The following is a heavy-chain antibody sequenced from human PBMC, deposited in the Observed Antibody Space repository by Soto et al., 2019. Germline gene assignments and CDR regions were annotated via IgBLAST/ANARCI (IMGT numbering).Heavy chain of an antibody. J-gene: IGHJ6*03. CDR3: ARDGGEGYDFWSGYRPYYYYYMDV. D-gene: IGHD3-3*01. CDR2: ISSSGSTI. Sequence: GGSLRLSCAASGFTFSDYYMSWIRQAPGKGLEWVSYISSSGSTIYYADSVKGRFTISRDNAKNSLYLQMNSLRAEDTAVYYCARDGGEGYDFWSGYRPYYYYYMDVWGKGTTVTVSS. V-gene: IGHV3-11*01. CDR1: GFTFSDYY.